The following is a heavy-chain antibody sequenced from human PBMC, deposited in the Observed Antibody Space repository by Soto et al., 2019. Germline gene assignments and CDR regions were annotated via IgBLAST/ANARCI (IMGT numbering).Heavy chain of an antibody. CDR1: GYTFTSYA. CDR3: ARDAEADSSSWYNYFDY. D-gene: IGHD6-13*01. V-gene: IGHV1-3*01. CDR2: INAGNGNT. Sequence: ASVKVSCKASGYTFTSYAMHWVRQAPGQRLEWMGWINAGNGNTKYSQKFQGRVTITRDTSASTAYMELSSLRSEDTAVYYCARDAEADSSSWYNYFDYWRQGTLVTVSS. J-gene: IGHJ4*02.